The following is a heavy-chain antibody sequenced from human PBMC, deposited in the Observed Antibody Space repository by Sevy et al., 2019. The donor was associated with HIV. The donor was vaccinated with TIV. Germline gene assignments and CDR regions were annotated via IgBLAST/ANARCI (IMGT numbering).Heavy chain of an antibody. CDR2: SRHVGGNR. D-gene: IGHD1-7*01. V-gene: IGHV3-30*02. CDR3: AKDPRVTISGTTNYYYYMDV. Sequence: GGSLRLSCAASGFSFSTYGMHWVRQVPGKGLEWVACSRHVGGNRYYVDSVKGQFTISRDNSKNTLYLQMNSLRPEDTAIYYCAKDPRVTISGTTNYYYYMDVWGKGTTVTVSS. CDR1: GFSFSTYG. J-gene: IGHJ6*03.